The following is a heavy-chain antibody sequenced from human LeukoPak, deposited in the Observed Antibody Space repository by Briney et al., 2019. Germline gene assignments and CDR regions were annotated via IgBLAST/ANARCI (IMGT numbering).Heavy chain of an antibody. CDR3: ARAEEGSGRYYSGID. CDR2: ISSSSSYI. Sequence: GGSLRLSCAASGFTFSSYSMNWVRQAPGKGLEWVSSISSSSSYIYYADSVKGRFTNSRDNAKNSLYLQMNSLRAEDTAVYYRARAEEGSGRYYSGIDWGQGTLVTVSS. J-gene: IGHJ4*02. V-gene: IGHV3-21*01. D-gene: IGHD3-10*01. CDR1: GFTFSSYS.